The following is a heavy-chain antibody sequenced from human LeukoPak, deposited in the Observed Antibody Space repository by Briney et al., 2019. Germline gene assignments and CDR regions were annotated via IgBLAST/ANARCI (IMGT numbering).Heavy chain of an antibody. CDR3: SLLAVASPQDY. CDR1: GFTFSTYE. V-gene: IGHV3-48*03. CDR2: ISSSGSTI. J-gene: IGHJ4*02. D-gene: IGHD6-19*01. Sequence: GGSLRLSCAASGFTFSTYEMHWVRQAPGKCLEWVSDISSSGSTIYYADSVKGRFTTSRDNAKNLLYLQAHSLRAEDTAVYYCSLLAVASPQDYWGQGTLVTVSS.